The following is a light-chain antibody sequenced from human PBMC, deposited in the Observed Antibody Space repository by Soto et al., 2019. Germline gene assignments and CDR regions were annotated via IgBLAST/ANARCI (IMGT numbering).Light chain of an antibody. J-gene: IGKJ1*01. CDR1: QSVSSSY. CDR2: GAS. Sequence: EIVLTQSPGTLSLSPGEKATLSCRASQSVSSSYLAWYQQKPGQAPRLLIHGASSRATGIPDRFSGSGSGTDVTLTINRLEPEDFAVYYCQQYGTSRAFGQGTKVENK. CDR3: QQYGTSRA. V-gene: IGKV3-20*01.